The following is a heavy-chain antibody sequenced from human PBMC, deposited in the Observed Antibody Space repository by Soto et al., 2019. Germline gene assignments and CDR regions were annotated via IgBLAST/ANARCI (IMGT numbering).Heavy chain of an antibody. D-gene: IGHD6-13*01. V-gene: IGHV3-33*01. J-gene: IGHJ5*02. CDR2: IWYDGSNK. Sequence: GGSLGLSFASSGFTFSSDGMHWVRQSPGKGLEWVAVIWYDGSNKYYADSVKGRFTISRDNSKNTLYLQMNSLRAEDTAVYYCASFAAAGRRNWFDPWGQGNLVTGSS. CDR1: GFTFSSDG. CDR3: ASFAAAGRRNWFDP.